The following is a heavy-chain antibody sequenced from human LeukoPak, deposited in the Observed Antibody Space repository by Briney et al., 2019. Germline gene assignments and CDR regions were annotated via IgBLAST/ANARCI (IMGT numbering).Heavy chain of an antibody. V-gene: IGHV5-51*01. CDR1: GYKFTNYW. J-gene: IGHJ4*02. CDR2: IYPDDSNT. D-gene: IGHD2-2*01. Sequence: GESLRISCKGSGYKFTNYWIVWVRQMPGKGLEWMGIIYPDDSNTRYSPSFQGQVTILVGKSFSTAYLQWNSLKASDTAMYYCALQPGYCSSASCSHFDFWGQGTLVTVSS. CDR3: ALQPGYCSSASCSHFDF.